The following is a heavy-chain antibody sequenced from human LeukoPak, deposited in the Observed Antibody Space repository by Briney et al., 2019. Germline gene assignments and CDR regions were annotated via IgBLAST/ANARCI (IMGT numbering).Heavy chain of an antibody. CDR1: GGSISSYY. V-gene: IGHV4-38-2*02. Sequence: PSETLSLTCTVSGGSISSYYWGWIRQPPGKGLEWIGSIYHSGSTYYNPSLKSRVTISVDTSKNQFSLKLSSVTAADTAVYYCARNGGGSSWPGDYWGQGTLVTVSS. CDR3: ARNGGGSSWPGDY. CDR2: IYHSGST. D-gene: IGHD6-13*01. J-gene: IGHJ4*02.